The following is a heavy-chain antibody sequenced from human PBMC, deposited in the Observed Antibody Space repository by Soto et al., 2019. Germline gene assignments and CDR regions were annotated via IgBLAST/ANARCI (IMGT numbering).Heavy chain of an antibody. Sequence: GGSLRLSCAASGFTFRSYSMNWVRQAPGKGLEWVSSISSSSSYIYYADSVKGRFTISRDNAKNSLYLQMNSLRAEDTAVYYCARDWRFLEWSDYWGQGTLVTVSS. V-gene: IGHV3-21*01. CDR1: GFTFRSYS. CDR3: ARDWRFLEWSDY. D-gene: IGHD3-3*01. CDR2: ISSSSSYI. J-gene: IGHJ4*02.